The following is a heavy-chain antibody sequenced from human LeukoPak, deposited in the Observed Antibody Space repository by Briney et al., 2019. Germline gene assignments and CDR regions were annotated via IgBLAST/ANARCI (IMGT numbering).Heavy chain of an antibody. V-gene: IGHV4-59*01. J-gene: IGHJ4*02. CDR1: GGSISSYY. CDR3: ARDTTAAFFFDY. CDR2: IYYSGST. D-gene: IGHD1-14*01. Sequence: PSETLSLTCTVPGGSISSYYWSWIRQPPGKGLEWIGYIYYSGSTNYNHSLKSRVTISVDTSKNQFSLKLSSVTAADTAVYYCARDTTAAFFFDYWGQGTLVTVSS.